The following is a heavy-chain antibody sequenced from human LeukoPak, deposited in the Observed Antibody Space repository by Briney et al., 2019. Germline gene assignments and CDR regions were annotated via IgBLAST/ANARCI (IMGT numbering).Heavy chain of an antibody. J-gene: IGHJ4*02. CDR3: ARDPGYSSSRYGFDY. Sequence: WASVKVSCKASGYTFTSYGISWVRQAPGQGLEWMGWISAYNGNTNYAQKLQGRVTMTTDTSTSTAYMELRSLRSDDTAVYYCARDPGYSSSRYGFDYWGQGTLVTVSS. CDR1: GYTFTSYG. D-gene: IGHD6-13*01. CDR2: ISAYNGNT. V-gene: IGHV1-18*01.